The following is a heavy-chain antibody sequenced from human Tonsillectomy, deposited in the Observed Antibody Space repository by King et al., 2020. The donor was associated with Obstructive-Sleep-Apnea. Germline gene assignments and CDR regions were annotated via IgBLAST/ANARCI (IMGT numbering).Heavy chain of an antibody. D-gene: IGHD3-3*01. CDR1: GFTFSNYA. J-gene: IGHJ4*02. CDR2: ISGSGGST. Sequence: VQLVESGGGLVQPGGSPRLSCAASGFTFSNYAMSWVRQAPGKGLEGVSAISGSGGSTYYADSVKDRFTISRDNSKNTLSLQMNNVRAEDTALYYLAKVAYCDLWSGYPCSFDYWGQGTLVTVSS. CDR3: AKVAYCDLWSGYPCSFDY. V-gene: IGHV3-23*04.